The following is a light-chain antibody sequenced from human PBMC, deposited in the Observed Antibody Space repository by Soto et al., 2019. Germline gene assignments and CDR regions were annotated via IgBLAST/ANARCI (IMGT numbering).Light chain of an antibody. V-gene: IGKV3-20*01. CDR1: QSISSTY. J-gene: IGKJ5*01. CDR2: GAS. Sequence: EIVLTPSPDTLSLSPVERATLSCRASQSISSTYLAWCQQKPGQAPRLLIYGASTRATGIPDRFSGTGSGTDFTLTISRLEPEDFAVYYCQHFGDSPITFGQGTRLEIK. CDR3: QHFGDSPIT.